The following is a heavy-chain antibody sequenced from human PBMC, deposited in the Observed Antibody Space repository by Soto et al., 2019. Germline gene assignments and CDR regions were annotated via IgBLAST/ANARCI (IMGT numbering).Heavy chain of an antibody. CDR1: GFPFSSYG. Sequence: GGSLRLSCAASGFPFSSYGMHLVGHAPGKGLAWVAVIWYDGSNKYYADSVKGRFTISRDNAKNSLYLKRNSVRAEDTAVYYCARGVVYGDAFDIWGPGTMVTVSS. J-gene: IGHJ3*02. V-gene: IGHV3-33*01. CDR3: ARGVVYGDAFDI. D-gene: IGHD2-15*01. CDR2: IWYDGSNK.